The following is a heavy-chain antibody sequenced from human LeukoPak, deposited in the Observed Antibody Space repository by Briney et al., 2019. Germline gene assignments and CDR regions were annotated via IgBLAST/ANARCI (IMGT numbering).Heavy chain of an antibody. Sequence: GGSLRLSCAASGFTFSSYWMSWVRQAPGKGLEWVANIKQDGSEKYYVDSVKGRLTISRDNAKNSLYLQMNSLRAEDTAVYYCARMIGYDFWSGYYPYYFDYWGQGTLVTVSS. V-gene: IGHV3-7*01. J-gene: IGHJ4*02. CDR2: IKQDGSEK. D-gene: IGHD3-3*01. CDR1: GFTFSSYW. CDR3: ARMIGYDFWSGYYPYYFDY.